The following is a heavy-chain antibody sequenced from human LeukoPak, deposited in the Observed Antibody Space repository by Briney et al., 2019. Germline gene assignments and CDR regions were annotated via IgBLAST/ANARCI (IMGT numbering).Heavy chain of an antibody. V-gene: IGHV3-30*18. CDR1: GFTFSSYE. D-gene: IGHD6-13*01. CDR2: ISNDGSNK. CDR3: AKDRGIAAAGRSRMLYYFDY. Sequence: GGSLRLSCAASGFTFSSYEMNWVRQAPGKGLEWVAVISNDGSNKYYADSVKGRFTISRDNSKNTLYLQMNSLRAEDTAVYYCAKDRGIAAAGRSRMLYYFDYWGQGTLVTVSS. J-gene: IGHJ4*02.